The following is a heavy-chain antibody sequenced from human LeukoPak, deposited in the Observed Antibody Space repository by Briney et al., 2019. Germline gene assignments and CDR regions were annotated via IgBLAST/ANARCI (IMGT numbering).Heavy chain of an antibody. V-gene: IGHV3-7*03. Sequence: GGSLRLSCAASGFTFTNNFMSWVRQVPGKGLEWVANIKQDGSETTYADSVRGRFTIFRDNAKDSVYLQMNSLRAEDMALYYCARGVVGAPHFDYWGQGTLVTVSS. J-gene: IGHJ4*02. CDR2: IKQDGSET. CDR3: ARGVVGAPHFDY. CDR1: GFTFTNNF. D-gene: IGHD2-15*01.